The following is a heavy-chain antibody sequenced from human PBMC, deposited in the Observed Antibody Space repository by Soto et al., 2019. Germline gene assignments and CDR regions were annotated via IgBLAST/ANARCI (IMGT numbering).Heavy chain of an antibody. J-gene: IGHJ4*02. CDR2: VYYSGTT. V-gene: IGHV4-39*01. D-gene: IGHD3-3*01. Sequence: PSETLALTCSVSGDSIRISSDYWAWIRRSPRKGLEWVGSVYYSGTTYYNPSLKSRVSISIDTSKNQFSLKLSSVTAADTAVYYCARVNFWSRKRLLDSWGQGTLVPVSS. CDR3: ARVNFWSRKRLLDS. CDR1: GDSIRISSDY.